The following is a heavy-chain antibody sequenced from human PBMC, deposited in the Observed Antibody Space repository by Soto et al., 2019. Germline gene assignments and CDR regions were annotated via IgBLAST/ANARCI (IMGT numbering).Heavy chain of an antibody. J-gene: IGHJ4*02. Sequence: GESLKISCKAAGYIITSYWIGWVRQMPGIGLEWMGIVNPADSDTRYSPSFQGQVTVSADKSISTAYLQWGSLKASDTAMYYCVTPDSSGYYSHWGQGTPVTVSS. CDR3: VTPDSSGYYSH. D-gene: IGHD3-22*01. V-gene: IGHV5-51*01. CDR2: VNPADSDT. CDR1: GYIITSYW.